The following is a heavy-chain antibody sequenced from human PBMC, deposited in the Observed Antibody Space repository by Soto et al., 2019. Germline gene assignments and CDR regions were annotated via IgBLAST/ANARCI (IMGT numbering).Heavy chain of an antibody. D-gene: IGHD6-19*01. J-gene: IGHJ5*02. CDR3: AGRVAGYGNWFDP. V-gene: IGHV4-34*01. Sequence: SETLSLTCAVYGGSFSGYYCSWIRQPPGKGLEWIGEINHSGSTNYNPSLKSRVTISVDTSKNQFSLKLSSVTAADTAVYYCAGRVAGYGNWFDPWGQGTLVPVSP. CDR2: INHSGST. CDR1: GGSFSGYY.